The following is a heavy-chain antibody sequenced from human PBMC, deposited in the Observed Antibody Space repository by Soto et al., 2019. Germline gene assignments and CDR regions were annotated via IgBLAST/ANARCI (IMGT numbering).Heavy chain of an antibody. V-gene: IGHV4-34*01. CDR3: ARGHEVVVAKH. Sequence: QVQLQQWGAGLLKPSETLSLNCAVTGGSLSGYYWSWIRQPPGKGLEWIGEVKDGGHTNYSPSLLAXXTXAXDPANNQFSLRLHSVTAADTGVDYCARGHEVVVAKHWDPGSLVTVSS. CDR1: GGSLSGYY. CDR2: VKDGGHT. D-gene: IGHD5-12*01. J-gene: IGHJ1*01.